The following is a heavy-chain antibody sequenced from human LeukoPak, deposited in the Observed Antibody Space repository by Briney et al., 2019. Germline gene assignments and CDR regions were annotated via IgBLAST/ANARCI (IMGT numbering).Heavy chain of an antibody. CDR2: IRSRAYRGTT. CDR1: GFTFGDHA. CDR3: TRGPIQLWIHNAMDV. J-gene: IGHJ6*02. Sequence: GGSLRLSCTTSGFTFGDHAMSWVRQAPGKGLEWVGLIRSRAYRGTTEYAASVKDRFIISREDSRNIAYLQMNSLRTEDTAVYYCTRGPIQLWIHNAMDVWGQGTTVIVSS. V-gene: IGHV3-49*04. D-gene: IGHD5-18*01.